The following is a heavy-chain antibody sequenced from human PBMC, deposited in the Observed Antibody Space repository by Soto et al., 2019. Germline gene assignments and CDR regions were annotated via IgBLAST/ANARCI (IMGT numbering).Heavy chain of an antibody. CDR1: GGTFSSYA. V-gene: IGHV1-69*13. D-gene: IGHD2-15*01. CDR2: IIPIFGTA. CDR3: ARVGGARYCSGGSCYPNPVYYYYYGMDV. J-gene: IGHJ6*02. Sequence: GASVKVSCKASGGTFSSYAIRWVRQAPGQGLEWMGGIIPIFGTANYAQKFQGRVTITADESTSTAYMELSSLRSEDTAVYYCARVGGARYCSGGSCYPNPVYYYYYGMDVWGQGTTVTVSS.